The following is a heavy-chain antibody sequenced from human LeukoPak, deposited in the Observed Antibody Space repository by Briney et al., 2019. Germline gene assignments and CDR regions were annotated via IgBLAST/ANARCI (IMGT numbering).Heavy chain of an antibody. Sequence: PGGSLRLSCAASGFTFSSYGMHWVRQAPGKGLEWVALIWYDGSNKYYADSMKGRFTISKDNYKNTLYLQMNSLRDEDTAVYYCTRDSKTRALDYWGQGTLVTVSS. D-gene: IGHD2/OR15-2a*01. CDR3: TRDSKTRALDY. V-gene: IGHV3-33*01. CDR2: IWYDGSNK. CDR1: GFTFSSYG. J-gene: IGHJ4*02.